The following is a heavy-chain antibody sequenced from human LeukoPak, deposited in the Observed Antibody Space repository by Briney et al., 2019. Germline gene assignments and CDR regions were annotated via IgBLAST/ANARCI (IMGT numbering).Heavy chain of an antibody. CDR1: GYTFTSYG. CDR2: ISAYNGNT. Sequence: ASVKVSCKASGYTFTSYGISWVRQAPGQGLEWMGWISAYNGNTNYAQKLQGRVTMTTDTSTSTAYMELRSLRSDDTAVYYCARDDYAAMYYYGMDVWGQGTTVTVSS. J-gene: IGHJ6*02. CDR3: ARDDYAAMYYYGMDV. D-gene: IGHD4-17*01. V-gene: IGHV1-18*01.